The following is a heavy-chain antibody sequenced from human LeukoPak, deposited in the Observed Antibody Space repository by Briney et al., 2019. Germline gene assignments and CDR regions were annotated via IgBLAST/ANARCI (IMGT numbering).Heavy chain of an antibody. Sequence: GGSLRLSCAASGFSFSSYGMTWVRQAPGKGLGWVSTISGSGGSTYYADSVKGRFTISRDNSKNTLYLQMDSLRAEDTAVYYCAKEGRYCSGGSCYSGFYWGQGTLVTVSS. D-gene: IGHD2-15*01. V-gene: IGHV3-23*01. J-gene: IGHJ4*02. CDR3: AKEGRYCSGGSCYSGFY. CDR2: ISGSGGST. CDR1: GFSFSSYG.